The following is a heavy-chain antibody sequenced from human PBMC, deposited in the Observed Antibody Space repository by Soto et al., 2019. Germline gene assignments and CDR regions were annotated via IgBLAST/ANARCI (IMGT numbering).Heavy chain of an antibody. Sequence: ASVKVSCKASGYTFTSYGISWVRQAPGQGLEWMGWISAYNGNTNYAQKLQGRVTMTTDTSTSTAYMGLRSLRSDDTAVYYCARDGGRITIFGVVTPGVNWFDPWGQGTLVTVSS. CDR1: GYTFTSYG. D-gene: IGHD3-3*01. CDR2: ISAYNGNT. CDR3: ARDGGRITIFGVVTPGVNWFDP. V-gene: IGHV1-18*01. J-gene: IGHJ5*02.